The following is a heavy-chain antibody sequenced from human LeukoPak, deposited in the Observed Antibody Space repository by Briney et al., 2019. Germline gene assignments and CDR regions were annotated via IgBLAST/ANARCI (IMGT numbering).Heavy chain of an antibody. Sequence: PGGSLRLSCVASGFTFSRYWMHWVRQAPGKGLEWVSAISGSGGSTYYADSVKGRFTISRDNSKNTLYLQMNSLRAEDTAVYYCAKADYGDTGFSYYYYYMDVWGKGTTVTISS. CDR1: GFTFSRYW. J-gene: IGHJ6*03. D-gene: IGHD4-17*01. V-gene: IGHV3-23*01. CDR3: AKADYGDTGFSYYYYYMDV. CDR2: ISGSGGST.